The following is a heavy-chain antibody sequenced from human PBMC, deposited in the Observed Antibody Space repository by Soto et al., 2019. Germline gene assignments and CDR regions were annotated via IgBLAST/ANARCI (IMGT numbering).Heavy chain of an antibody. CDR3: ARVVLTSSYQINWFGP. D-gene: IGHD3-9*01. Sequence: SVKVSCKASGGTFSSYAISWVRQAPGQGLEWMGGIIPIFGTANYAQKFQGRVTITADESTSTAYMELSSLRSEDTAVYYCARVVLTSSYQINWFGPWGQGTPVTVSS. CDR2: IIPIFGTA. CDR1: GGTFSSYA. J-gene: IGHJ5*02. V-gene: IGHV1-69*13.